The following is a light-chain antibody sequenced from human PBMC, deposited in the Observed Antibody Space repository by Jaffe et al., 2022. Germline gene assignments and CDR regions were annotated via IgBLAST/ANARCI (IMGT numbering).Light chain of an antibody. CDR1: QSVSSNY. J-gene: IGKJ1*01. V-gene: IGKV3-20*01. CDR2: GAS. Sequence: EIVLTQSPGTLSLSPGERATLSCRASQSVSSNYLAWYQQKPGQAPRLLIHGASSRATGIPDRFSGSGSGTDFTLTISRLEPEDFAVYYCQQYGSSPPWTFGLGTKVEIK. CDR3: QQYGSSPPWT.